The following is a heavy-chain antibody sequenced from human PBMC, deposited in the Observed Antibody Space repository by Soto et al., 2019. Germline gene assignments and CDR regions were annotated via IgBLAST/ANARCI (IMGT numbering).Heavy chain of an antibody. CDR3: AKDMEHPRYYYYYMDV. J-gene: IGHJ6*03. CDR2: IKSKTDGGTT. V-gene: IGHV3-15*01. CDR1: GFTFSNAW. D-gene: IGHD1-26*01. Sequence: GGSLRLSCAASGFTFSNAWMSWARQAPGKGLEWVGRIKSKTDGGTTDYAAPVKGRFTISRDDSKNTLYLQMNSLRAEDTAVYYCAKDMEHPRYYYYYMDVWGKGTTVTVSS.